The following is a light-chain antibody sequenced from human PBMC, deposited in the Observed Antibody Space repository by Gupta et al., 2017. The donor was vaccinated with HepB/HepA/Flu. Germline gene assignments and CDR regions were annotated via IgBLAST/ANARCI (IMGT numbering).Light chain of an antibody. CDR1: QSRLHSNGYTY. J-gene: IGKJ1*01. V-gene: IGKV2-28*01. CDR3: RQALQTPMT. CDR2: LNS. Sequence: DIVMTQSPLSLPVTPGEPASISCRSSQSRLHSNGYTYLDWYLQKPGQSPQLLIYLNSNRASGVPDRFSGSGSGTGFTLKISRVEAEDVGVYYCRQALQTPMTFGQGTKVEIK.